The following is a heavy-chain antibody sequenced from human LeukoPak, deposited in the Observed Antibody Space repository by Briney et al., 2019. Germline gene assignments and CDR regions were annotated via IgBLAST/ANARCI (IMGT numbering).Heavy chain of an antibody. CDR3: AKYRYGDYAHNSDY. J-gene: IGHJ4*02. CDR2: IVGSGGRT. D-gene: IGHD4-17*01. V-gene: IGHV3-23*01. Sequence: PGGSLRLSCAASGFTFSDYAVTWVRQAPGKGLEWVSTIVGSGGRTYYVDSVKGRFTISRDNSKNTLYLQMNSLRAEDTAVYYCAKYRYGDYAHNSDYWGQGTLVTVSS. CDR1: GFTFSDYA.